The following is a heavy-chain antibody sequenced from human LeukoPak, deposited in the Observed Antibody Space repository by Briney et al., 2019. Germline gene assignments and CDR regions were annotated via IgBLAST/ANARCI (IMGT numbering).Heavy chain of an antibody. CDR3: ARGGSSGSYYKATIWFDP. V-gene: IGHV1-46*01. Sequence: ASVKVSCRASGYTFTSYYMHWVRQAPGQGLEWMGIINPSGGSTSYAQKFQGRVTMTRDTSTSTVYMELSSLRSEDTAVYYCARGGSSGSYYKATIWFDPWGQGTLVTVSS. D-gene: IGHD3-10*01. CDR1: GYTFTSYY. J-gene: IGHJ5*02. CDR2: INPSGGST.